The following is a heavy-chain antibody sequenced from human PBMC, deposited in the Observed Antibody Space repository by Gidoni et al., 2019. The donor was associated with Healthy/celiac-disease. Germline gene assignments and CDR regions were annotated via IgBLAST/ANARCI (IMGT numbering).Heavy chain of an antibody. J-gene: IGHJ6*02. CDR3: AKDLAPPLGYCSGGSCYDYYYGMDV. CDR2: ISWNSGSI. CDR1: GFTFDDYA. V-gene: IGHV3-9*01. Sequence: EVQLVESGGGLVQPGRSLRLSCAASGFTFDDYAMHWVRQAPGKGLEWVSGISWNSGSIGYADSVKGRFTISRDNAKNSLYLQMNSLRAEDTALYYCAKDLAPPLGYCSGGSCYDYYYGMDVWGQGTTVTVSS. D-gene: IGHD2-15*01.